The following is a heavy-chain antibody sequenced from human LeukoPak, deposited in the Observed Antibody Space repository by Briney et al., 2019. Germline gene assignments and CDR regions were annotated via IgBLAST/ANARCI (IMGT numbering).Heavy chain of an antibody. CDR3: ARGALWFGESFPFDY. Sequence: ASVKVSCKASGGTFSSYAISWVRQAPGQGLEWMGRIIPILGIANYAQKFQGRVTITADKSTSTAYMELSSLRSEDTAVYYCARGALWFGESFPFDYCGQGTLVTVSS. CDR1: GGTFSSYA. D-gene: IGHD3-10*01. J-gene: IGHJ4*02. V-gene: IGHV1-69*04. CDR2: IIPILGIA.